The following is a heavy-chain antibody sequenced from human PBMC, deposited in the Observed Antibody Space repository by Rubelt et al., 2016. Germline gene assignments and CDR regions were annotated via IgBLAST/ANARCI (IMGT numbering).Heavy chain of an antibody. J-gene: IGHJ4*02. CDR3: ARDVVSSSSLDY. Sequence: QVQLQETGPGLVKPSETLSLTCTVSGGSISSYYWSWIRQPPGKGLEWIGYIYYSGSTNYNPSLKSRVSISVDTAKNQFSLKLSSVTAADTAVYYCARDVVSSSSLDYWGQGTLVTVSS. CDR1: GGSISSYY. V-gene: IGHV4-59*12. D-gene: IGHD6-6*01. CDR2: IYYSGST.